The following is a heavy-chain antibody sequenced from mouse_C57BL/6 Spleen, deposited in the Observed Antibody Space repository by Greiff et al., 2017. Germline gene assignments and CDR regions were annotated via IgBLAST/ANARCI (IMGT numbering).Heavy chain of an antibody. J-gene: IGHJ3*01. D-gene: IGHD3-2*02. CDR3: ARDQGPSWFAY. CDR1: GFTFSSYA. CDR2: ISAGGSYT. V-gene: IGHV5-4*01. Sequence: EVQGVESGGGLVKPGGSLKLSCAASGFTFSSYAMSWVRQTPEKRLEWVATISAGGSYTYYPDNVKGRFTISRYNAKNNLYLQMSHLKSDDTAMYYCARDQGPSWFAYWGQGTLVTVSA.